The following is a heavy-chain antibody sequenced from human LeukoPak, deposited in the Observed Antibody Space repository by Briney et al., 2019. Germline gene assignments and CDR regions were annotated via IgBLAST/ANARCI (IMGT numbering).Heavy chain of an antibody. CDR3: ARLGSSGWYELDV. CDR1: GGSVSSYY. V-gene: IGHV4-59*08. CDR2: ISYSGST. J-gene: IGHJ6*02. Sequence: SETLSLTCTVSGGSVSSYYWSWIRQPPGKGLEWIGYISYSGSTNYNPSLKSRVTISVDTSKSQFSLKLSSVTAADTAVYYCARLGSSGWYELDVWGQGTTVTVSS. D-gene: IGHD6-19*01.